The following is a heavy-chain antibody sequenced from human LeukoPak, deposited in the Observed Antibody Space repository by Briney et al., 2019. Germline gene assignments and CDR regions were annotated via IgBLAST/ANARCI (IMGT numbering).Heavy chain of an antibody. D-gene: IGHD1-26*01. Sequence: ASVKVSCKASGYTFTSYGISWVRQAPGQGLEWMGWISACNGNTNYAQKLQGRVTMTTDTSTSTAYMELRSLRSDDTAVYYCARLKSEVGATHDAFDIWGPGTVVTVSS. CDR2: ISACNGNT. CDR3: ARLKSEVGATHDAFDI. V-gene: IGHV1-18*01. CDR1: GYTFTSYG. J-gene: IGHJ3*02.